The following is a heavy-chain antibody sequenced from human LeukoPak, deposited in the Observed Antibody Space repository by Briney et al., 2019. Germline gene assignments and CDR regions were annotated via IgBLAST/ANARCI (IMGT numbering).Heavy chain of an antibody. D-gene: IGHD7-27*01. CDR3: ARDWGTYFDY. V-gene: IGHV4-31*03. Sequence: SETLSLTCNVSGGSISSGGSRWSWIRQHPGKGLEWIGYIYYSGSTYYNPSLESRLTMSVDTSKNQFSLHLTSVTAADTAVYYCARDWGTYFDYWGQGPRVTVSS. CDR1: GGSISSGGSR. CDR2: IYYSGST. J-gene: IGHJ4*02.